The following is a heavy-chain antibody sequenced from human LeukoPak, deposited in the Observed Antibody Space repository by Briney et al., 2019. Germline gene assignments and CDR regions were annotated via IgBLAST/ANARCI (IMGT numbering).Heavy chain of an antibody. J-gene: IGHJ4*02. D-gene: IGHD3-16*01. CDR2: ISGDGGST. CDR1: GFTVRAYG. V-gene: IGHV3-43*02. CDR3: TRDKRASNDLGAFDL. Sequence: PGGSLRLSCTASGFTVRAYGMCWVRQAPGKGLEWVSLISGDGGSTDYADSVEGRFTISRDNSKNSLHLQMTNLRTEDTAFYYCTRDKRASNDLGAFDLWGQGTPVTVSS.